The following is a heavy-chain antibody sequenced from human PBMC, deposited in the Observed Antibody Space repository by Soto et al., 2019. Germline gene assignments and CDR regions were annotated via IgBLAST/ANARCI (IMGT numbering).Heavy chain of an antibody. Sequence: QVQLVQSGAEVKKPGSSVKVSCKTSRDTFNKYAFNWVRQAPGQGLEWMGWIIPIFSSRNYAEKFQGRVTITADDSTSTAYMELRSPRFEDTAVYYCARGETYLGVWGQGTTVIVSS. CDR2: IIPIFSSR. D-gene: IGHD3-16*01. CDR3: ARGETYLGV. CDR1: RDTFNKYA. J-gene: IGHJ6*02. V-gene: IGHV1-69*01.